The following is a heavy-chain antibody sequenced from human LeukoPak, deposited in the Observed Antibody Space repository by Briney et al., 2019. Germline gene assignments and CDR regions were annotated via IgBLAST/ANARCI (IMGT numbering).Heavy chain of an antibody. Sequence: GGSLRLSCAASGNSWIHWVRQAPGKGLVWVSHINSDGSWTSYAGSVKGRFTISKDNAKNTVYLQMNNLRAEDTAVYYCVSFYETYWGRGTLVTVSS. V-gene: IGHV3-74*01. J-gene: IGHJ4*02. CDR2: INSDGSWT. CDR3: VSFYETY. CDR1: GNSW. D-gene: IGHD2-2*01.